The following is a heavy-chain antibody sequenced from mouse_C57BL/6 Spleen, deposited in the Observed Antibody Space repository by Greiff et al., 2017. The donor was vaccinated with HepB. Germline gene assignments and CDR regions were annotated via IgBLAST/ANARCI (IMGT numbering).Heavy chain of an antibody. CDR3: ARTGTGAYAMDY. J-gene: IGHJ4*01. D-gene: IGHD4-1*01. CDR1: GYTFTNYW. V-gene: IGHV1-63*01. CDR2: IYPGGGYT. Sequence: QVQLQQSGAELVRPGPSVKMSCKASGYTFTNYWIGWAKQRPGHGLEWIGDIYPGGGYTNYDEKFKGKATLTADKSSSTAYMQFSSLTSEDSAIYYCARTGTGAYAMDYWGQGTSVTVSS.